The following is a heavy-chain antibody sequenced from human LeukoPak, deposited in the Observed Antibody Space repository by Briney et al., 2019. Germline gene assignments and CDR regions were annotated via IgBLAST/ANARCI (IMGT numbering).Heavy chain of an antibody. V-gene: IGHV4-34*01. CDR3: AVLGLYYYDSSGPPLRNGMDV. J-gene: IGHJ6*02. Sequence: PSETLSFTCAVYGGSFSGYYWSWIRQPPGKGLEWIGEINHSGSTNYNPSLKSRVTISVDTSKNQFSLKLSSVTAADTAVYYCAVLGLYYYDSSGPPLRNGMDVWGQGTTVTVSS. D-gene: IGHD3-22*01. CDR2: INHSGST. CDR1: GGSFSGYY.